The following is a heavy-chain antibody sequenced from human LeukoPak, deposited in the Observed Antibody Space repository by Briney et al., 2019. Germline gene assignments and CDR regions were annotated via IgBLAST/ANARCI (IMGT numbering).Heavy chain of an antibody. D-gene: IGHD3-22*01. Sequence: SETLSLTCTASGGSISSSSYYWGWIRQPPGKGLEWIGSGYYSGSTYYNPSLKSRVTISVDTSKNRFSLKLSSVTAADTAVYYCAREPSLYDSSGYSGYFDYWGQGTLVTVSS. CDR1: GGSISSSSYY. CDR3: AREPSLYDSSGYSGYFDY. CDR2: GYYSGST. V-gene: IGHV4-39*07. J-gene: IGHJ4*02.